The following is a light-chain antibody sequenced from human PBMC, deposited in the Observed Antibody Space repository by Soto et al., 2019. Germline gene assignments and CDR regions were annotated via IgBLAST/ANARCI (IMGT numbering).Light chain of an antibody. Sequence: AIQMTQSPSSLSASVGDRVTITCRASQGIRNDLGWYQQKPGKAPKLLIYAASSLQSGVPSRFSGSGPGSDFTLTISSLQPEDFATYYCLQDYNYPRTFGQGTKVEIK. J-gene: IGKJ1*01. V-gene: IGKV1-6*01. CDR3: LQDYNYPRT. CDR1: QGIRND. CDR2: AAS.